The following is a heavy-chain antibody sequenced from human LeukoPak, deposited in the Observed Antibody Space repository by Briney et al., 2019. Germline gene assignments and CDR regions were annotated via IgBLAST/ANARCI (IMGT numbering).Heavy chain of an antibody. CDR3: ARDGGQDFWSGYYTPYYYYYYMDV. D-gene: IGHD3-3*01. Sequence: ASVKVSCKASGYTFTSYAMNWVRQAPGQGLEWVGWINTNTGNPTYAQGFTGRFVFSLDTSVSTAYLQISRLKAEDTAVYYCARDGGQDFWSGYYTPYYYYYYMDVWGKGTTVTVSS. CDR1: GYTFTSYA. J-gene: IGHJ6*03. V-gene: IGHV7-4-1*02. CDR2: INTNTGNP.